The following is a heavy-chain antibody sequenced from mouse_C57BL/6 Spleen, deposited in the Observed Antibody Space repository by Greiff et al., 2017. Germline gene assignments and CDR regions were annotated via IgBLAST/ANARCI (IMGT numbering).Heavy chain of an antibody. V-gene: IGHV14-4*01. CDR2: IDPENGDT. CDR1: GFNIKDDY. D-gene: IGHD2-1*01. Sequence: EVQLQQSGAELVRPGASVKLSCTASGFNIKDDYMHWVKQRPEQGLEWIGWIDPENGDTEYASKFQGKATITAETSSNTAYLQLSSLTSEDTAVYYWTHYGNYVRDYFDYWGQGTTLTVSS. J-gene: IGHJ2*01. CDR3: THYGNYVRDYFDY.